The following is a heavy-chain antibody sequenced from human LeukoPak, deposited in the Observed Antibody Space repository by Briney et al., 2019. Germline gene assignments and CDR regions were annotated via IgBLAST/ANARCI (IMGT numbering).Heavy chain of an antibody. V-gene: IGHV4-34*01. D-gene: IGHD2-2*01. CDR2: INHSGST. Sequence: SETLSLTCAVSGGSFSGYYRSWIRQPPGKGLEWIGEINHSGSTNYNPSLKSRVTISVDTSKNQFSLRLSSVTAADTAVYYCARMGGYCSSTSCYNWFDPWGQGTLVTVSS. CDR3: ARMGGYCSSTSCYNWFDP. J-gene: IGHJ5*02. CDR1: GGSFSGYY.